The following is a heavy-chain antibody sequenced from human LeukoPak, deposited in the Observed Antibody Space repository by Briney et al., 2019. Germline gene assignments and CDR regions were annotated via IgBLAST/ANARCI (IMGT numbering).Heavy chain of an antibody. Sequence: ASVKVSCKASGYSFTGYYMHWVRQAPGQGLEWMGWINPNSGGTNYAQKFQGGVTMTRDTSISTAYMELSRLRSDDTAVYYCARDAWLVGTTNLYYFDYWGQGTLVTVSS. CDR3: ARDAWLVGTTNLYYFDY. CDR2: INPNSGGT. V-gene: IGHV1-2*02. D-gene: IGHD1-26*01. CDR1: GYSFTGYY. J-gene: IGHJ4*02.